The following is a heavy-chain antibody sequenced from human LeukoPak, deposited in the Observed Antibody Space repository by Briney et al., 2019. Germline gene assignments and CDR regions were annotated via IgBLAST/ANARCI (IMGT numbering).Heavy chain of an antibody. CDR2: INHSGST. Sequence: PSETLSLTCAVCGGSFSGYYWSWIRQPPGKGLEWIGEINHSGSTNYNPSLKSRVTISVDTSKNQFSLKLSSVTAADTAVYYCARRRSGFITVSDRRFDPWGQGTLVTVSS. V-gene: IGHV4-34*01. J-gene: IGHJ5*02. CDR1: GGSFSGYY. CDR3: ARRRSGFITVSDRRFDP. D-gene: IGHD5-12*01.